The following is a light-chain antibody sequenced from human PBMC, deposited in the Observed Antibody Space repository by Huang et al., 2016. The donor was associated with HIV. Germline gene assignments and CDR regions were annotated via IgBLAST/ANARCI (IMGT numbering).Light chain of an antibody. CDR3: MQGTHLLT. J-gene: IGKJ4*01. Sequence: DVVMTQSPLSLPVTLGQPASISCRSSQSLVHSDGNIDLNWFQQRPGQSPRRLIYKVSNRDSGVPDRFSGSGSGTDFTLKISRVEAEDVGVYYCMQGTHLLTFGGGTKVEIK. V-gene: IGKV2-30*02. CDR2: KVS. CDR1: QSLVHSDGNID.